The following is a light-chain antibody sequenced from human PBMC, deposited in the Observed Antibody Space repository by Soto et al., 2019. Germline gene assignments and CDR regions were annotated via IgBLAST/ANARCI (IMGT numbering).Light chain of an antibody. Sequence: QSALTQPPSASGSPGQSVTISCTGTSSDVGGYNHVSWYQQHPGKAPKVVIYEVTKRPSGVPDRFSGSKSGNTASLTVSGLEAEDEAHYYCSSYRSRTTLVFGGGTKLTVL. CDR2: EVT. J-gene: IGLJ2*01. CDR3: SSYRSRTTLV. V-gene: IGLV2-8*01. CDR1: SSDVGGYNH.